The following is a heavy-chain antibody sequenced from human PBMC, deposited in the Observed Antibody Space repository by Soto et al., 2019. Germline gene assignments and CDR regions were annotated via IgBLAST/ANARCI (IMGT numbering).Heavy chain of an antibody. Sequence: SETLSLTCTVSGGSISSYYWSWIRQPPGKGLEWIGYIYYSGSTNYNPSLKSRVTISVDTSKNQFSLKLSSVTAADTAVYYCARDLADYYGSGSYYNGCFDPWGQGTLVTVSS. D-gene: IGHD3-10*01. J-gene: IGHJ5*02. CDR3: ARDLADYYGSGSYYNGCFDP. CDR1: GGSISSYY. V-gene: IGHV4-59*01. CDR2: IYYSGST.